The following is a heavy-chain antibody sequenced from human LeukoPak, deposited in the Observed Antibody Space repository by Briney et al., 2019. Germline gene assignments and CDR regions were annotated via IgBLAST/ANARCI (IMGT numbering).Heavy chain of an antibody. J-gene: IGHJ6*03. CDR3: AKDPSLAAAGTYYYYYMDV. Sequence: TGGSLRLSCAASGFTFSSYEMNWVRQAPGKGLEWVSYISSSGSTIYYADSVKGRFTISRDNSKNTLYLQMNSLRAEDTAVYYCAKDPSLAAAGTYYYYYMDVCGKGTTVTISS. CDR1: GFTFSSYE. CDR2: ISSSGSTI. V-gene: IGHV3-48*03. D-gene: IGHD6-13*01.